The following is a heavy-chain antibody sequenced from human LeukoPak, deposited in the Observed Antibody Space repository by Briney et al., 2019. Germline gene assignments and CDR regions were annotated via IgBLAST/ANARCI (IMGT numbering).Heavy chain of an antibody. J-gene: IGHJ4*02. CDR3: ARDPYYYDSSGYPV. D-gene: IGHD3-22*01. CDR1: GFTFSSYE. V-gene: IGHV3-21*01. Sequence: PGGSLRLSCAASGFTFSSYEMNWVRQAPGKGLEWVSSISSSSSYIYYADSVKGRFTISRDNAKNSLYLQMNSLRAEDTAVYYCARDPYYYDSSGYPVWGQGTLVTVSS. CDR2: ISSSSSYI.